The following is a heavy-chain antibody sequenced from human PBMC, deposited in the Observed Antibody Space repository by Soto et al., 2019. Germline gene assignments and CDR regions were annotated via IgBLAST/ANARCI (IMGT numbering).Heavy chain of an antibody. CDR1: GFTFDDYA. CDR2: ISWNRGSI. CDR3: AKVGGAAASAWGWFDP. J-gene: IGHJ5*02. D-gene: IGHD6-13*01. Sequence: GGSLRLSCAASGFTFDDYAMHWVRQAPGEGLEWVSGISWNRGSIGYAYSVTGRFNISRDNAKNSLYLKMNSLRAEDTALYYCAKVGGAAASAWGWFDPWGQGTLVTVSS. V-gene: IGHV3-9*01.